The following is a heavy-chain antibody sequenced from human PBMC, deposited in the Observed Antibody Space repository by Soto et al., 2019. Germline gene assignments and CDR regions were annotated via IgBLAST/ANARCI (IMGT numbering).Heavy chain of an antibody. CDR2: ISAYNGNT. Sequence: GASVKVSCKASGYTFTSYGISWVRQAPGQGLEWMGWISAYNGNTNYAQKLQGRVTMTTGTSTSTAYMELRSLRSDDTAVYYCARVERYYGSGSYYRSGPPSFDYWGQGTLVTVSS. CDR3: ARVERYYGSGSYYRSGPPSFDY. J-gene: IGHJ4*02. CDR1: GYTFTSYG. V-gene: IGHV1-18*01. D-gene: IGHD3-10*01.